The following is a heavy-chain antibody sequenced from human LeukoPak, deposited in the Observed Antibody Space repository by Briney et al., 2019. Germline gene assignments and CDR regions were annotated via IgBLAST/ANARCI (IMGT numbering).Heavy chain of an antibody. CDR1: GFTFSNYA. V-gene: IGHV3-23*01. D-gene: IGHD2-2*01. J-gene: IGHJ4*02. CDR3: VKYPCSSTSCRQPFDY. CDR2: ISGSGSST. Sequence: QPGGSLRLSCAASGFTFSNYAMSWVRQAPGKGLEWISAISGSGSSTYYADSVKGRFTISRDNSKNTLYLQMNSLRAEDTAVYYCVKYPCSSTSCRQPFDYWGQGTLVTVSS.